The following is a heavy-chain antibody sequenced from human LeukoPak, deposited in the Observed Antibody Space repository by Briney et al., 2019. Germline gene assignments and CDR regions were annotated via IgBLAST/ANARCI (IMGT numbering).Heavy chain of an antibody. J-gene: IGHJ4*02. D-gene: IGHD3-22*01. V-gene: IGHV3-23*01. CDR1: GFTFSIYA. CDR3: AIIPGGQLDYDSSGSENFDY. Sequence: PGGSLRLSCAASGFTFSIYAMSWVRQAPGKGLEWVSTISDSGTSTYYADSVKGRFTISRDNSMNTLYLQMDSLRAEDTAVYYCAIIPGGQLDYDSSGSENFDYWGQGTLVTVSS. CDR2: ISDSGTST.